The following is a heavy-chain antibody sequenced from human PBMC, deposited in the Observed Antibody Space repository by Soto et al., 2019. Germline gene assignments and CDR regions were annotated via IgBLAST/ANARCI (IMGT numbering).Heavy chain of an antibody. CDR3: AHGGTIDAFDI. CDR2: INHSGST. J-gene: IGHJ3*02. CDR1: GGSFSGYY. V-gene: IGHV4-34*01. Sequence: PSETLSLTCAVYGGSFSGYYWSWIRQPPGKGLEWIGEINHSGSTNYNPSLKSRVTISVDTSKNQFSLKLSSVTAADTAVYYCAHGGTIDAFDIWGQGTMVTVSS. D-gene: IGHD2-15*01.